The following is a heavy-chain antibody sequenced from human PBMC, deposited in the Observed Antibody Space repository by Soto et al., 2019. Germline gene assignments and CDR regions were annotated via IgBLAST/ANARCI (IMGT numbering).Heavy chain of an antibody. CDR1: GGTFSSYA. Sequence: SVKVSCKASGGTFSSYAISWVRQAPGQGLEWMGGIIPIFGTANYAQKFQGRVTITADESTSTAYMELSSLRSDDTAVYYCARDGNYLGSWIDPWGQGTLVTVSS. CDR3: ARDGNYLGSWIDP. D-gene: IGHD1-7*01. V-gene: IGHV1-69*13. CDR2: IIPIFGTA. J-gene: IGHJ5*02.